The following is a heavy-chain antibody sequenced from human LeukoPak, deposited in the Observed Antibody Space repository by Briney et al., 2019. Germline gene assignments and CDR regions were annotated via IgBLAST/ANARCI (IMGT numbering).Heavy chain of an antibody. CDR1: GFTFSSYA. J-gene: IGHJ3*02. D-gene: IGHD4-11*01. Sequence: QPGRSLKLSCAASGFTFSSYAMHWVRQAPGKGLEWVAVISYDGSNKYYADSVKGRFTISRDNSKNTLYLQMNSLRAEDTAVYYCASSSTVRGAFDIWGQGTMVTVSS. V-gene: IGHV3-30-3*01. CDR2: ISYDGSNK. CDR3: ASSSTVRGAFDI.